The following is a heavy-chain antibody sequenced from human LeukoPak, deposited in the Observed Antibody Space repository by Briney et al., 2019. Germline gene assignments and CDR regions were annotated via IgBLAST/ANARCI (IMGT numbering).Heavy chain of an antibody. J-gene: IGHJ6*03. V-gene: IGHV1-2*02. CDR3: ARVAAQVYYYYMDV. D-gene: IGHD6-13*01. Sequence: ASVKVSCKASGYTFTGYYMHWVRQAPGQGLEWMGWINPNSGGTNYAQKFQGRVTMTRDTSISTAYMELSRLGSDDTAVYYCARVAAQVYYYYMDVWGKGTTVTVSS. CDR2: INPNSGGT. CDR1: GYTFTGYY.